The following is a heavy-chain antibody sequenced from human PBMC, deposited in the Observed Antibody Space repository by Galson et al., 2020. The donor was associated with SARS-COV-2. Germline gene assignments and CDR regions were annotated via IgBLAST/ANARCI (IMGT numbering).Heavy chain of an antibody. V-gene: IGHV1-24*01. CDR2: FDPEDGET. CDR1: GYTLTELS. CDR3: ATGRVYCSSTSCYNNWFDP. J-gene: IGHJ5*02. D-gene: IGHD2-2*02. Sequence: ASVQVSCKVSGYTLTELSMHWVRQAPGKGLEWMGGFDPEDGETIYAQKFQGRVTMTEDTSTDTAYMELSSLRSEDTAVYYCATGRVYCSSTSCYNNWFDPWGQGTLVTVSS.